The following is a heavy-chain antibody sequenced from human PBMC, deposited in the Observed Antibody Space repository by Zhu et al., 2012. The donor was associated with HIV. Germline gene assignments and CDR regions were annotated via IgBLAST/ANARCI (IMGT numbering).Heavy chain of an antibody. V-gene: IGHV4-38-2*02. J-gene: IGHJ3*02. CDR2: IFHTGST. CDR3: ARSTVTTSGAFDI. Sequence: QVQLQESGPGLVKPSETLSLICTVSHYSVSSAYYWGWVRQPSGKGLEWIGNIFHTGSTDSNPSLKSRVSISVDTSKNQFSLKLSSVTPADTALYYCARSTVTTSGAFDIWGQGTMVTVSP. CDR1: HYSVSSAYY. D-gene: IGHD4-17*01.